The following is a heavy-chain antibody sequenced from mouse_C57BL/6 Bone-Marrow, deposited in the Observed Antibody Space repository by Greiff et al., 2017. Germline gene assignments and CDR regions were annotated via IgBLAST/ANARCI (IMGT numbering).Heavy chain of an antibody. Sequence: EVLLQQSGPVLVKPGASVKMSCKASGFTFTDYYMNWVKQSHGKSLEWIGVINPYNGGTSYNQKFKGKATLTVDKSSSTAYMELNSLTSEDSAVYYCARRRIYDSWGQGTTLTVSS. V-gene: IGHV1-19*01. D-gene: IGHD2-3*01. J-gene: IGHJ2*01. CDR3: ARRRIYDS. CDR1: GFTFTDYY. CDR2: INPYNGGT.